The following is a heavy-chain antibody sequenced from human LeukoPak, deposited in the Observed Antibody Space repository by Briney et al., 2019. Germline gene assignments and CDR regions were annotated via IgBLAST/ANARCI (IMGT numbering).Heavy chain of an antibody. CDR3: ARDRFYYDSSGGHYYGMDV. V-gene: IGHV4-59*01. D-gene: IGHD3-22*01. J-gene: IGHJ6*02. CDR2: ISFSGIT. CDR1: GGSISGYY. Sequence: SETLSLTCTVSGGSISGYYWSWIRQPPGKGLEWIGYISFSGITNYNPSLESRVTISLDTSKNQFSLKLNSVIAADTAVYHCARDRFYYDSSGGHYYGMDVWGQGTTVTVSS.